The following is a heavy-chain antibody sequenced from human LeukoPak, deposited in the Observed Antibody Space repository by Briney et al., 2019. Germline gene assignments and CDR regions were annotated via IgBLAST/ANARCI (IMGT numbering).Heavy chain of an antibody. CDR2: IYVSGDT. Sequence: GGSLRLSCAASGFTVSDFYMSWVRQAPGKGLEWVSLIYVSGDTYYTDSVKGRFTISRDTSENTLYLQMNSLRVEDTAVYYCARDRLQYFDYWGQGTLVAVSS. J-gene: IGHJ4*02. CDR1: GFTVSDFY. V-gene: IGHV3-53*01. D-gene: IGHD5-18*01. CDR3: ARDRLQYFDY.